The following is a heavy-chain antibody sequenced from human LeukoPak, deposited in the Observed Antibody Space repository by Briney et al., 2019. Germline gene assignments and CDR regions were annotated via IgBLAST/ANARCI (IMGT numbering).Heavy chain of an antibody. V-gene: IGHV4-30-2*01. CDR3: AREGEYSSPYHDAFDI. CDR2: IYHSGST. J-gene: IGHJ3*02. CDR1: GGSISSGGYY. Sequence: SETLSLTCTVSGGSISSGGYYWSWIRQPPGKGLEWIGYIYHSGSTYYNPSLKSRVTISVDRSKNQFSLKLSSVTAADTAVYYCAREGEYSSPYHDAFDIWGQGTMVTVSS. D-gene: IGHD6-6*01.